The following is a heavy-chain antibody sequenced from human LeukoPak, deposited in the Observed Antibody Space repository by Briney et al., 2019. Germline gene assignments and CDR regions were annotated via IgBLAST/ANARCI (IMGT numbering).Heavy chain of an antibody. CDR2: ISASGSNT. D-gene: IGHD1-26*01. Sequence: GGSLRLSCAASGFTFSSYGMSWVRQAPGEGLKWVSIISASGSNTIYADSVKGRFTISRDNSKNTLYLHMNSLRAEDTAVYYCAKGASGSHYYSFDYWGQGTLVTVSS. J-gene: IGHJ4*02. CDR3: AKGASGSHYYSFDY. V-gene: IGHV3-23*01. CDR1: GFTFSSYG.